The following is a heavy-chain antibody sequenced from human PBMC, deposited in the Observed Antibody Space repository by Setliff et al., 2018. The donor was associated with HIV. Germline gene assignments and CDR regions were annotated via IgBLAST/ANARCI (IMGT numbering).Heavy chain of an antibody. D-gene: IGHD1-26*01. V-gene: IGHV3-20*04. CDR3: VRISGSNGHYYYGLDV. CDR2: INYNADSA. Sequence: GESLKISCAASGFNFDVYGMSWVRQAPGKGLEWVSGINYNADSAGYADSVKGRFTISRDNARNSLYPQMDSLRAEDTALYYCVRISGSNGHYYYGLDVWGQGTTVTVSS. J-gene: IGHJ6*02. CDR1: GFNFDVYG.